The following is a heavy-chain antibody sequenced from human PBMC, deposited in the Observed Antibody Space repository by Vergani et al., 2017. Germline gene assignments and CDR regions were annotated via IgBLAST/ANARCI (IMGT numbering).Heavy chain of an antibody. J-gene: IGHJ4*02. V-gene: IGHV3-30-3*01. CDR1: GFTFSSYA. D-gene: IGHD1-26*01. CDR2: ISYDGSNK. Sequence: QVQLVESGGGVVQPGRSLRLSCAASGFTFSSYAMHWVRQAPGKGLEWVAVISYDGSNKYYADSVKGRFTISRDNSKNTLYLQMNSRRAEDTAVYYCAKGGGISIGVGFDYWGQGTLVTVSS. CDR3: AKGGGISIGVGFDY.